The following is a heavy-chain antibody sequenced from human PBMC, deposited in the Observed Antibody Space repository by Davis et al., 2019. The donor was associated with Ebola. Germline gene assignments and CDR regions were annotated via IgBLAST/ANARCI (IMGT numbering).Heavy chain of an antibody. V-gene: IGHV3-11*01. D-gene: IGHD3-10*01. Sequence: GGSLKISCAASGFTFSDYYMSWIRQAPGKGLEWVSYISSSGSTIYYADSVKGRFTISRDNAKNSLYLQMNSLRSEDTAVYYCAASQFEEDRFFYYYGMDVWGQGTTVTVSS. CDR3: AASQFEEDRFFYYYGMDV. CDR2: ISSSGSTI. CDR1: GFTFSDYY. J-gene: IGHJ6*02.